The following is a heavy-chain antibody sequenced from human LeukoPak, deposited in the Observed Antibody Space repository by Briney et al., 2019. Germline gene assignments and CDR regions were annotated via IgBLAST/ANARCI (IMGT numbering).Heavy chain of an antibody. CDR1: GFTFNNYA. CDR2: ISGSDDRT. V-gene: IGHV3-23*01. Sequence: GGSLRLSCAASGFTFNNYAMSWFRQTPGKGLEWVSAISGSDDRTYYAESVKGRFSISRDNSKNTLFLQMNSLRVDDTAVYYCARDYYGSGSHATGMDVWGQGTTVTVSS. J-gene: IGHJ6*02. CDR3: ARDYYGSGSHATGMDV. D-gene: IGHD3-10*01.